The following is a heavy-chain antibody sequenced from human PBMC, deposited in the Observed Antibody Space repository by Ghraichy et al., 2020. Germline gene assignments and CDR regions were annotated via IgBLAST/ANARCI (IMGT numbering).Heavy chain of an antibody. CDR3: ARGGAGGGYYYVKFHGMDV. CDR2: INHSGST. CDR1: GGSFSGYY. D-gene: IGHD3-22*01. J-gene: IGHJ6*02. Sequence: SETLSLTCAVYGGSFSGYYWSWIRQPPGKGLEWIGEINHSGSTNYNPSLKSRVTISVDTSKNQFSLKLSSVTAADTAVYYCARGGAGGGYYYVKFHGMDVWGQGTTVTVSS. V-gene: IGHV4-34*01.